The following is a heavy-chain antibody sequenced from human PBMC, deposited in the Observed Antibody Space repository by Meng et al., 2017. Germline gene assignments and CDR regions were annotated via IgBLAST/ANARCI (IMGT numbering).Heavy chain of an antibody. CDR1: GFTFDDYG. J-gene: IGHJ4*02. V-gene: IGHV3-33*08. D-gene: IGHD5-12*01. CDR3: ARDRYSGLSPDFDY. Sequence: GESLKISCAASGFTFDDYGMSWVRQAPGKGLEWVAVIWYDGSNKYYADSVKGRFTISRDNSKNTLYLQMNSLRAEDTAVYYCARDRYSGLSPDFDYWGQGTLVTVSS. CDR2: IWYDGSNK.